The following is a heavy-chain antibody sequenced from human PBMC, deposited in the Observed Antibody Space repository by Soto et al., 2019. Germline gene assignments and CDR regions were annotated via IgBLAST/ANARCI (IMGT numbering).Heavy chain of an antibody. CDR1: AYSFTSYW. V-gene: IGHV5-10-1*01. J-gene: IGHJ6*02. CDR2: IDPSDSYT. CDR3: ARRKTWFGEPTYYYCMDV. Sequence: ESLKISCKASAYSFTSYWISWVRQMPGKGLERPGTIDPSDSYTNCSPSFKGHVTISVDKSMSTDYLQWSSLRTMDTATYHCARRKTWFGEPTYYYCMDVWAQGTKVTVSS. D-gene: IGHD3-10*01.